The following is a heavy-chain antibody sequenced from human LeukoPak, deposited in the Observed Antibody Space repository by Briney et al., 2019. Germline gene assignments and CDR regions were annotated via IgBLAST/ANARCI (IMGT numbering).Heavy chain of an antibody. CDR2: IRSKAYGETA. Sequence: GRSLRLSCTASGFTFGDYAMSWIRQAPGKGLEWVGFIRSKAYGETADYAASVKGRFTISRDDSKAIAYLQMNSLKTEDTAVYHCTRDRGAYNLYDYWGQGTLVTVCS. V-gene: IGHV3-49*03. CDR1: GFTFGDYA. CDR3: TRDRGAYNLYDY. D-gene: IGHD1-1*01. J-gene: IGHJ4*02.